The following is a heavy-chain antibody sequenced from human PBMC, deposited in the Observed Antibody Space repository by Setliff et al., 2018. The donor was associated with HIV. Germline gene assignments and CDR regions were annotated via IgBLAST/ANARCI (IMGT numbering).Heavy chain of an antibody. Sequence: QPGGSLRLSCAASGFTFRSYGMHWVRQAPGKGLEWVAVISSDGSNKYYADSVKGRFTISRDNSKNTLYLQMNSLRAEDTAVYYCSKAGGGATLYYFDYWGQGTQVTVSS. D-gene: IGHD3-16*01. CDR2: ISSDGSNK. V-gene: IGHV3-30*18. J-gene: IGHJ4*02. CDR3: SKAGGGATLYYFDY. CDR1: GFTFRSYG.